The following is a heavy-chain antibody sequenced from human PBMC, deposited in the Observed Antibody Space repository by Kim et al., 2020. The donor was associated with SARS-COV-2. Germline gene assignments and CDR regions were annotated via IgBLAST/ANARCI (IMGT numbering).Heavy chain of an antibody. CDR2: IKSKTDGGTT. V-gene: IGHV3-15*01. CDR3: TTDLLSDWNDSAFDI. J-gene: IGHJ3*02. CDR1: GFTFSNAW. Sequence: GGSLRLSCAASGFTFSNAWMSWVRQAPGKGLEWVGRIKSKTDGGTTDYAAPVKGRFTISRDDSKNTLYLQMNSLKTEDTAVYYCTTDLLSDWNDSAFDIWGQGTMVTVSS. D-gene: IGHD1-1*01.